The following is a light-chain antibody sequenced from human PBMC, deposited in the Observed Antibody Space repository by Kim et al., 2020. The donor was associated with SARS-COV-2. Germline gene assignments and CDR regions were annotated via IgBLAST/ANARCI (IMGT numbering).Light chain of an antibody. J-gene: IGKJ2*03. Sequence: SPGERATLSCRASQSVTSNYLAWYQQKPGQAPRLLISGASSRATGIPDRFSGSGSGTDFTLTISRLEPEDFAVFYCQQYGSSPYSFGQGTKLEIK. CDR3: QQYGSSPYS. CDR1: QSVTSNY. CDR2: GAS. V-gene: IGKV3-20*01.